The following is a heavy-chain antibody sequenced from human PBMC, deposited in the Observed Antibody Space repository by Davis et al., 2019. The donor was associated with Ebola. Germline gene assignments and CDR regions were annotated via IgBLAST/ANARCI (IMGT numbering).Heavy chain of an antibody. V-gene: IGHV4-34*01. CDR1: GGSFSGYY. Sequence: MPPETLSLTCAVYGGSFSGYYWSWIRQPPGKGLEWIGTINQSGSTNYNPSLKSRVTISVDTSKNQFSLKLSSVTAADTAVYYCASAPRAYYYGMDVWGQGTTVTVSS. J-gene: IGHJ6*02. CDR3: ASAPRAYYYGMDV. CDR2: INQSGST.